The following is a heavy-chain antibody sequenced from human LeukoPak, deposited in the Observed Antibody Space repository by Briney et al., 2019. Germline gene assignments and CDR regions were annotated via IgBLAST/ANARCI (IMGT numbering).Heavy chain of an antibody. V-gene: IGHV4-59*01. D-gene: IGHD5-18*01. CDR3: ARRDTASDFDY. Sequence: SETLSLTCTVSGGSISSYYWSWIRQPPGKGLEWIGYIYYSGSTNYNPSLKSRVTISVDTSKNQFSLKLSSVTAADTAVYYCARRDTASDFDYWGQGTLVTVSS. J-gene: IGHJ4*02. CDR2: IYYSGST. CDR1: GGSISSYY.